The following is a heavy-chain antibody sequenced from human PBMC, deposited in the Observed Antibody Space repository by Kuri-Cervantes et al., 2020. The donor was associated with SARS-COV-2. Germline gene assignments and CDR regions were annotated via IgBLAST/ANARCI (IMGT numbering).Heavy chain of an antibody. V-gene: IGHV4-39*07. J-gene: IGHJ4*02. CDR2: IYYSGST. CDR3: ARRYGGHFHAVTAPGPYYFDY. Sequence: GSLRLSCTVSRGSISSSSYYWGWIRQPPGKGLEWIGSIYYSGSTYYNPSLKSRVTISVDTSKNQFSLKLSSVTAADTAVYYCARRYGGHFHAVTAPGPYYFDYWGQGTLVTVSS. CDR1: RGSISSSSYY. D-gene: IGHD2-21*02.